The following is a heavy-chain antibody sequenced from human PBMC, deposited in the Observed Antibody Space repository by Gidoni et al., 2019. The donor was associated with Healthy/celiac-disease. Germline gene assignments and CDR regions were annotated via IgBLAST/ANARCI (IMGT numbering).Heavy chain of an antibody. V-gene: IGHV1-69*08. D-gene: IGHD6-13*01. CDR1: GGTFSSYT. CDR3: ARDHPGIAAAVQDY. Sequence: QVQLVQSGAEVKKPGSSVKVSCKASGGTFSSYTISWVRQAPGQGLEWMGRIIPILGIANYAQKFQGRVTITADKSTSTAYMELSSLRSEDTAVYYCARDHPGIAAAVQDYWGQGTLVTVSS. CDR2: IIPILGIA. J-gene: IGHJ4*02.